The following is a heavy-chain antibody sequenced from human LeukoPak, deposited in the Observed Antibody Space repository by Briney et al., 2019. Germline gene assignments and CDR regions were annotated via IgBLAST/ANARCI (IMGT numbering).Heavy chain of an antibody. D-gene: IGHD3-22*01. J-gene: IGHJ4*02. Sequence: GGSLRLSCAASGFTVSSNYMSWVRQAPGKGLEWVSVIYSGGSTYYADSVKGRFTISRDDSKNTLYLQMNSLRAEDTAVYYCARNRPYYYDSSGFYYFDYWGQGTLVTVSS. CDR1: GFTVSSNY. CDR2: IYSGGST. CDR3: ARNRPYYYDSSGFYYFDY. V-gene: IGHV3-53*01.